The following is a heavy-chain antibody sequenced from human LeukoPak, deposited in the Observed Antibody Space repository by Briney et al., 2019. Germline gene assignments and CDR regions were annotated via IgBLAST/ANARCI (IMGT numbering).Heavy chain of an antibody. CDR2: ISGSGGST. D-gene: IGHD3-10*01. J-gene: IGHJ4*02. CDR3: AKGDVLLWLGELT. CDR1: GFTFSSYA. V-gene: IGHV3-23*01. Sequence: PGGSLRLSCAASGFTFSSYAMSWVRQAPGKGLEWVSAISGSGGSTYYADSVKGRFTISRDNSKNTLYQQMNSLRAEDTAVYYCAKGDVLLWLGELTWGQGTLVTVSS.